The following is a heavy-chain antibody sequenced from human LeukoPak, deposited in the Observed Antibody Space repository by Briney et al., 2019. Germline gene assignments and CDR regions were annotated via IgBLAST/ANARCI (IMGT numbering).Heavy chain of an antibody. D-gene: IGHD5-18*01. CDR3: ARVFTPGLQLIFDY. J-gene: IGHJ4*02. CDR1: GGSISSGGYY. Sequence: SETLSLTCTVSGGSISSGGYYWSWIRQPPGKGLEWIGYIYHSGSTYYNPSLKSRVTISVDRSKNQFSLKLSSVTAADTAVYYCARVFTPGLQLIFDYWGQGTLVTVSS. CDR2: IYHSGST. V-gene: IGHV4-30-2*01.